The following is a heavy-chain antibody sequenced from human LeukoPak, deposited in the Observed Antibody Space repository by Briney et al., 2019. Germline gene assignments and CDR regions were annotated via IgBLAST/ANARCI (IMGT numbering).Heavy chain of an antibody. Sequence: GGSLRLSCAASAFSLNAYNMNWVRQAPGKGLEWVSSISYTGTYIYYADSVKGRFTISRDNAQSSLYLQMNSLRAEDTAIFYCVRDRGTYRPIDYWGQGTLVTVSS. CDR2: ISYTGTYI. J-gene: IGHJ4*02. V-gene: IGHV3-21*04. CDR3: VRDRGTYRPIDY. CDR1: AFSLNAYN. D-gene: IGHD1-26*01.